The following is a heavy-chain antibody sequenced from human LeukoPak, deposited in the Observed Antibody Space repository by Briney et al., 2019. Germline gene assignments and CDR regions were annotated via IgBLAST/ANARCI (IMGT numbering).Heavy chain of an antibody. V-gene: IGHV1-24*01. D-gene: IGHD4-17*01. CDR3: ATPAPLMTTVSIIFDY. J-gene: IGHJ4*02. CDR2: FDPEDGET. Sequence: ASVKVSCKVSGYTLTELSMHWVRQAPGKGLEWMGGFDPEDGETIYAQKFQGRVTMTEDTSTDTAYMELSSLRSEDTAVYYCATPAPLMTTVSIIFDYWGQGTLVTVSS. CDR1: GYTLTELS.